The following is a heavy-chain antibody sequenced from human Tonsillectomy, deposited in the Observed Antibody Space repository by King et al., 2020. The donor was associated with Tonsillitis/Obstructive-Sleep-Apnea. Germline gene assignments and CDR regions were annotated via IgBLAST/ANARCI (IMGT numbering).Heavy chain of an antibody. V-gene: IGHV3-48*02. CDR3: ARDEAGFDI. CDR1: GFTFSSYS. Sequence: VQLVESGGGLVQPGGSLRLSCAASGFTFSSYSMNWVRQAPGKGLEWVSYISSSSSTIYYADSVKGRFTISRDNAKNSLYLQRNSLRDEDTAVYYCARDEAGFDIWGQGTMVTVSS. J-gene: IGHJ3*02. CDR2: ISSSSSTI.